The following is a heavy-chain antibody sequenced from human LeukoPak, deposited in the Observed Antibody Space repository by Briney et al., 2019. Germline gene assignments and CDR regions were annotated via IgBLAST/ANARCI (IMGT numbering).Heavy chain of an antibody. CDR3: VSSGGSV. CDR2: ITGNGNST. D-gene: IGHD2-15*01. V-gene: IGHV3-74*01. J-gene: IGHJ4*02. Sequence: GGSLRLSCAASGFTVSSNYMSWVRQAPGKGLVWVSLITGNGNSTIYADSVKGRFTISRDNAKNTLYLQMNSLRAEDTAVYYCVSSGGSVWGQGTLVIVSS. CDR1: GFTVSSNY.